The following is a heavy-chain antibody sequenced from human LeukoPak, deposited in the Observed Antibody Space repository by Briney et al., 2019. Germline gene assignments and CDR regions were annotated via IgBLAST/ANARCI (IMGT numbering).Heavy chain of an antibody. CDR2: IIPIFGTP. D-gene: IGHD2-21*02. Sequence: ASVKVSCKTSGGTLSSYTISWVRQAPGQGLEWMGGIIPIFGTPHYAQKFQDRVTITADASTSTAYMELSSLRSEDTAVYYCARAYMTATRHFDSWGQGTLVTVSS. V-gene: IGHV1-69*13. J-gene: IGHJ4*02. CDR1: GGTLSSYT. CDR3: ARAYMTATRHFDS.